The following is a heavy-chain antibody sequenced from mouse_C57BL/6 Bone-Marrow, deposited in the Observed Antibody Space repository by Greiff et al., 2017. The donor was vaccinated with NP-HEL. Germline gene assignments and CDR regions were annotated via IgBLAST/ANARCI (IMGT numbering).Heavy chain of an antibody. Sequence: QVQLQQPGAELVKPGASVKLSCKASGYTFTSYWMHWVKQRPGPGLEWIGMIHPNSGSTNYNEKFKSKATLTVDKSSSTAYMQLSSLTSEDSAVYYCASGGQGDYAMDYWGQGTSVTVSS. CDR1: GYTFTSYW. J-gene: IGHJ4*01. V-gene: IGHV1-64*01. CDR2: IHPNSGST. CDR3: ASGGQGDYAMDY. D-gene: IGHD3-3*01.